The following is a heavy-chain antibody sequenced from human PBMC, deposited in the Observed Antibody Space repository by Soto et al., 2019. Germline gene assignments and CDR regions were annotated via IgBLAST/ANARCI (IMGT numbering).Heavy chain of an antibody. D-gene: IGHD2-21*02. Sequence: GGSLRLSCAASGFTFSSYGMHWVRQAPGKGLEWVAVISYDGSNKYYADSVKGRFTISRDNSKNTLYLQMNSLRAEDKAVYYCAKSSNVVVTATGAFDYWGQGTLVTVSS. CDR3: AKSSNVVVTATGAFDY. CDR2: ISYDGSNK. CDR1: GFTFSSYG. V-gene: IGHV3-30*18. J-gene: IGHJ4*02.